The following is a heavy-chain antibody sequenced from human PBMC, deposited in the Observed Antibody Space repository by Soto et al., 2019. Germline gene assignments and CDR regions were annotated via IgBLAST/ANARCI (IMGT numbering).Heavy chain of an antibody. D-gene: IGHD6-13*01. Sequence: QVQLQESGPGLVKPSGTLSLTCAVSGGSISSSNWWSWFRQPPEKGPEWIGEIYHSGSTNYNPSLKSRVTLSVDKSKKEFSLKLSSVTAADTAVYYCARDQKAAAGTVNGLDYWGRGTLVTVS. CDR1: GGSISSSNW. CDR2: IYHSGST. V-gene: IGHV4-4*02. J-gene: IGHJ4*01. CDR3: ARDQKAAAGTVNGLDY.